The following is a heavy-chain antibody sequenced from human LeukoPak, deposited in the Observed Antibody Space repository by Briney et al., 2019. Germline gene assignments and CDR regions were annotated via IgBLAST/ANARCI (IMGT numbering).Heavy chain of an antibody. CDR2: IYYSGST. CDR3: ARLVGGDRALDY. CDR1: GGSISSYY. J-gene: IGHJ4*02. V-gene: IGHV4-59*08. D-gene: IGHD2-21*02. Sequence: SETLSLTCTVSGGSISSYYWSWIRQPPGKGLEWIGYIYYSGSTNYNPSLKSRVTISVDTSKNQFSLKLSSVTAADTAVYYCARLVGGDRALDYWGQGTLVTVSS.